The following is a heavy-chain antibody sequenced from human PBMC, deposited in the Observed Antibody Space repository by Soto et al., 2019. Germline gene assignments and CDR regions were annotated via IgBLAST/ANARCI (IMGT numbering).Heavy chain of an antibody. Sequence: SETLSLTCSVSGASISSRDYYWGWIRQTPGKGLEWIGNIDYNGVTYYNPSLKSRVTVSKDTSKNQCSLKVASVTAADTAIYYCGRVMIGTSRHTDSDYWGQGTQVTVSS. V-gene: IGHV4-39*01. D-gene: IGHD2-2*01. CDR2: IDYNGVT. CDR1: GASISSRDYY. CDR3: GRVMIGTSRHTDSDY. J-gene: IGHJ4*02.